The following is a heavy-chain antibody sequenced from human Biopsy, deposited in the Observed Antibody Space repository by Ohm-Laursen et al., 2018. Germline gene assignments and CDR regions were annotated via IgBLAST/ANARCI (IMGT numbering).Heavy chain of an antibody. CDR3: TRSAGYGYDY. CDR2: IKKKSNNDAT. D-gene: IGHD5-12*01. V-gene: IGHV3-73*01. CDR1: GFNLSAFA. J-gene: IGHJ4*02. Sequence: GSLRLSCTASGFNLSAFALHWVRQASGRGLEWVGRIKKKSNNDATAYAVSMKGRFSIFRDDSKSTSFLQMNSLKIEDTAVYFCTRSAGYGYDYWGQGILVTVSS.